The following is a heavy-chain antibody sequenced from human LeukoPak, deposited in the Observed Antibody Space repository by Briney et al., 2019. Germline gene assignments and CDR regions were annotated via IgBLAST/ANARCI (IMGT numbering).Heavy chain of an antibody. J-gene: IGHJ4*02. Sequence: PGGSLRLSCAASGFTFSGSAMHWVRQASGKGLEWVGRIGSKANSYATAYAASVKGRFTISRDDSKNTAYLQMNSLKTEDTAVYYCTTLRIYCSGGSCEIDYWGQGTLVTVSS. CDR2: IGSKANSYAT. V-gene: IGHV3-73*01. CDR3: TTLRIYCSGGSCEIDY. D-gene: IGHD2-15*01. CDR1: GFTFSGSA.